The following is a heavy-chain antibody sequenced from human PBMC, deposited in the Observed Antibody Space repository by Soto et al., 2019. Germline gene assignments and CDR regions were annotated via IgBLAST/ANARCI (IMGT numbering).Heavy chain of an antibody. D-gene: IGHD2-2*03. CDR2: IIPIFGTT. CDR3: GSVGYCSSTNCLFYYYHYGMDV. Sequence: GASVKVSCKASGYTFTSYGISWVRQAPGQGLEWMGGIIPIFGTTNYAQNFRARVTITADESTSTAYMELSGLTSEDTAVYYCGSVGYCSSTNCLFYYYHYGMDVWGQGTTVTVSS. CDR1: GYTFTSYG. V-gene: IGHV1-69*13. J-gene: IGHJ6*02.